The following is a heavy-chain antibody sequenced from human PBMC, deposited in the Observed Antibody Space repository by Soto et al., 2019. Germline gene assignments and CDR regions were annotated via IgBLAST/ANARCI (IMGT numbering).Heavy chain of an antibody. Sequence: SVKVSCKASGGTFSSYAISWVRQAPGQGLEWMGGIIPIFGTANYAQKFQGRVTITADESTSTAYMELSSLRSEDTAVYYCARGRDIVLVPAAPYYYYGMDVWGQGTKVTVSS. CDR2: IIPIFGTA. CDR1: GGTFSSYA. V-gene: IGHV1-69*13. CDR3: ARGRDIVLVPAAPYYYYGMDV. D-gene: IGHD2-2*01. J-gene: IGHJ6*02.